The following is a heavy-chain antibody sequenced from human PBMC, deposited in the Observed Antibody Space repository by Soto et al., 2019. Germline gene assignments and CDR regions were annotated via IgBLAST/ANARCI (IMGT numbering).Heavy chain of an antibody. Sequence: EVQLVESGGGLVKPGGSLRLSCAASGFTFSNAWMSWVRQAPGKGLEWVGRIKSKTDGGTTDYAAPVKGRFTISRDDSKNTLYLQMKSLKTEDTAVYYCTTADYGDYWGAFDIWGQGTMVTVSS. D-gene: IGHD4-17*01. J-gene: IGHJ3*02. V-gene: IGHV3-15*01. CDR1: GFTFSNAW. CDR3: TTADYGDYWGAFDI. CDR2: IKSKTDGGTT.